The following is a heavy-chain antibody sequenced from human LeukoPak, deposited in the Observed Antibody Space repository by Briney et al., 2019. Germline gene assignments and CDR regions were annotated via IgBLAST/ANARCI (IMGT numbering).Heavy chain of an antibody. CDR1: GFTFSSYA. V-gene: IGHV3-30*19. D-gene: IGHD5-12*01. Sequence: PGRSLRLSCAASGFTFSSYAMHWVRQAPGKGLEWVAVIWYDGSNKYYADSVKGRFTISRDNSKNTLYLQMNSLRAEDTAVYYCARPKAVLAGYSRTPGGWFDPWGQGTLVTVSS. J-gene: IGHJ5*02. CDR3: ARPKAVLAGYSRTPGGWFDP. CDR2: IWYDGSNK.